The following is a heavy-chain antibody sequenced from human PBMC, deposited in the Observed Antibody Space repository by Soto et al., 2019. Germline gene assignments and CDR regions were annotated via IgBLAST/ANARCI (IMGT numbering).Heavy chain of an antibody. V-gene: IGHV1-2*02. CDR1: GFTFSAYY. CDR3: ARSLLDEYSSSWRSAYYGMDV. D-gene: IGHD6-13*01. Sequence: QVQVVQSGTEVKKPGASVKVSCKASGFTFSAYYIYWVRQAPGQGLEWIGWINPNSGGTNNAQKFQGRVTMTRDTSTSTVYMELSALIPDDTAVYYCARSLLDEYSSSWRSAYYGMDVWGQGTTVTVSS. J-gene: IGHJ6*02. CDR2: INPNSGGT.